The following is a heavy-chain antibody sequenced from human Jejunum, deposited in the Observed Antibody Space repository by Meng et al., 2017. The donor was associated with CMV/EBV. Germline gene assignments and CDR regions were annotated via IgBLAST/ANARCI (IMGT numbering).Heavy chain of an antibody. CDR1: GYTFTHYP. CDR2: INAGNGNT. D-gene: IGHD1-26*01. J-gene: IGHJ4*02. V-gene: IGHV1-3*01. Sequence: QVQPVQSWAEVKRPGASVKVSCKASGYTFTHYPIHWVRQAPGQRLEWMGWINAGNGNTRYSQKFQGRVTITRDTSATTAYMELGSLRSEDTAVYYCARVEVGITSGDYWGQGTLVTVSS. CDR3: ARVEVGITSGDY.